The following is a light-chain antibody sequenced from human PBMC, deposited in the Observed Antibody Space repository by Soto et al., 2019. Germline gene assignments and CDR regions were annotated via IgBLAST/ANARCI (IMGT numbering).Light chain of an antibody. J-gene: IGKJ4*01. Sequence: DIVMTQSPDSLAVSLGERATINCKSSQTVLYSSNNKNYLAWYQQKPGQPPKLLIYWASIRQSGVPDRFSGSGSGTDFTLTISSLHAEDVAVYSCQQYYSTPLTFGGGTKVELK. CDR1: QTVLYSSNNKNY. CDR3: QQYYSTPLT. V-gene: IGKV4-1*01. CDR2: WAS.